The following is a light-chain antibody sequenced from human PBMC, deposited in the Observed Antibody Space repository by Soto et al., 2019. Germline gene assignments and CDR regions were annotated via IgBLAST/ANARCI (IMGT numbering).Light chain of an antibody. CDR1: NIGRKS. J-gene: IGLJ2*01. CDR2: YDS. Sequence: SYELTQPPSVSVAPGKTARITCGGNNIGRKSVHWYQQKPGQAPVLVIYYDSDRPSGIPERISGSNSGNTATLTISRVEAGDEADYYCQVWDSSTDRVVFGGGTKLTVL. V-gene: IGLV3-21*04. CDR3: QVWDSSTDRVV.